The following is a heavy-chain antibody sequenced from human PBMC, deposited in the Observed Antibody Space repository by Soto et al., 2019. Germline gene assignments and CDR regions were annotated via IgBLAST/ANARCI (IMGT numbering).Heavy chain of an antibody. J-gene: IGHJ4*02. V-gene: IGHV2-26*01. D-gene: IGHD1-26*01. Sequence: QVTLKESGPVLVKPTETLTLTCTVSGFSLSNARMGVSWIRQPPGKALEWLAHIFSNDDKTYSTSLKSRLTITKDTPKCQVALTRTNKDPVDTTTYYRARRVGPTHPNNFDYWCKGTLVTASS. CDR1: GFSLSNARMG. CDR3: ARRVGPTHPNNFDY. CDR2: IFSNDDK.